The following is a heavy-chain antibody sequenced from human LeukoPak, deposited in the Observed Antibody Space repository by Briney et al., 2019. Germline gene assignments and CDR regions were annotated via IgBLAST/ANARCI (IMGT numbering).Heavy chain of an antibody. J-gene: IGHJ3*02. Sequence: GGSLRLSCAASGFTFSSYWMSWVRQAPGKGLEWVVNIKQDGSEKYYVDSVKGRFTISRDNAKNSLYLQMNSLRAEDTAVYYCARDMGAGMGYCSSTSCPTYDAFDIWGQGTMVTVSS. V-gene: IGHV3-7*03. CDR3: ARDMGAGMGYCSSTSCPTYDAFDI. CDR1: GFTFSSYW. CDR2: IKQDGSEK. D-gene: IGHD2-2*01.